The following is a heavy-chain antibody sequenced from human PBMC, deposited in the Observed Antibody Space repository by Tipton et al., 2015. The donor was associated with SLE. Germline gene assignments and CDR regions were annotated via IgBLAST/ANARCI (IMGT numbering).Heavy chain of an antibody. CDR3: ARARGSYQGYWYFDL. D-gene: IGHD1-26*01. J-gene: IGHJ2*01. CDR2: ISYRGAT. Sequence: TLSLTCTVSGGSISGHYWSWIRQSPGRGMAWIGYISYRGATNYNPPLKSRVTMSLDTSRSQFSLKVTSVTAADTAVYYCARARGSYQGYWYFDLWGRGTLVTVSS. V-gene: IGHV4-59*11. CDR1: GGSISGHY.